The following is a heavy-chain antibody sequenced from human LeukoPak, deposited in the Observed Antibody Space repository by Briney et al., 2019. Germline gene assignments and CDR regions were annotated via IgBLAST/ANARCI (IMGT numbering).Heavy chain of an antibody. CDR3: ARGTDDFWSGYYYMDV. J-gene: IGHJ6*03. CDR1: GGSISSSSYY. Sequence: SETLSLTCTVSGGSISSSSYYWGWIRQPPGKGLEWIGSIYYSGSTYYNPSLKSRVTISVDTSKNQFSLKLSSVTAADTAVYYCARGTDDFWSGYYYMDVWGKGTTVTVSS. D-gene: IGHD3-3*01. CDR2: IYYSGST. V-gene: IGHV4-39*07.